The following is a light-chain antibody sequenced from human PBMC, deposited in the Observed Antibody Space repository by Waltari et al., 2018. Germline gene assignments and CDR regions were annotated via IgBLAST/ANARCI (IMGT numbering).Light chain of an antibody. Sequence: QSALTQPRSVSGSPGQSVTISCTGTTSDVGPNNFVSWYQHHPDKAPKLIIYDINKRPSGVPDRFSGSKSGNTASLTISGRQAEDEADYYCCSCVGRNIYWVFGGGTKLTVL. CDR1: TSDVGPNNF. V-gene: IGLV2-11*01. J-gene: IGLJ3*02. CDR2: DIN. CDR3: CSCVGRNIYWV.